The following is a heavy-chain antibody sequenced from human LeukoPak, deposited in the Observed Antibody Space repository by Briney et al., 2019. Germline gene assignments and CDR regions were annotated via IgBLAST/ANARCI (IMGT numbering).Heavy chain of an antibody. J-gene: IGHJ3*02. V-gene: IGHV4-59*01. Sequence: SETLSLTCTVSGGSISSYYWSWIRQPPGKGLEWIGYIYYSGSTNYNPSLKSRVTISVDTSKNQFSLKLSSVTAADTAVYDCARVCAAFDIWGQGTMVTVSS. CDR3: ARVCAAFDI. CDR2: IYYSGST. CDR1: GGSISSYY.